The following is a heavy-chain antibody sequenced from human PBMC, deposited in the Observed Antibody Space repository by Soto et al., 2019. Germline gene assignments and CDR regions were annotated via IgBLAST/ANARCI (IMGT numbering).Heavy chain of an antibody. D-gene: IGHD6-19*01. CDR3: TTDSSGWLAPVELDY. CDR1: GFTFSNAW. V-gene: IGHV3-15*01. CDR2: IKSKTDGGTT. Sequence: EVQLVESGGGLVKPGGSLRLSCAASGFTFSNAWMSWVRQAPGKGLEWVGRIKSKTDGGTTDYAAPVKGRFTISRDDSKNTLYLQMNSLKTEDTAVYYCTTDSSGWLAPVELDYWGQGTLVTVSS. J-gene: IGHJ4*02.